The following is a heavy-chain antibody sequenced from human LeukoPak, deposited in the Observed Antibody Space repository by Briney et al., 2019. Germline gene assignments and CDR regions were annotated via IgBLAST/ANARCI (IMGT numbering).Heavy chain of an antibody. V-gene: IGHV3-30*04. D-gene: IGHD1-14*01. CDR3: ARDLVEEPADY. CDR2: IAYDGSNK. CDR1: GFTFSSYT. Sequence: GRSMRLSCAASGFTFSSYTMHWVRQAPGKGLEWVAIIAYDGSNKYYGDSVKGRFTISSDNSKNTLYLQMNSLRVADTAVYYCARDLVEEPADYWGQGTLVTVSS. J-gene: IGHJ4*02.